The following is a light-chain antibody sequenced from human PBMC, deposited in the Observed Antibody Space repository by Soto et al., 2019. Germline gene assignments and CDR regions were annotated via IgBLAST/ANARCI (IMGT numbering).Light chain of an antibody. V-gene: IGLV3-21*02. CDR1: DIGTKS. CDR2: DDG. CDR3: QVWHSSTDQWV. J-gene: IGLJ2*01. Sequence: SYELTQPPSVSVAPGQTARITCGGNDIGTKSVHWYQQKPGQAPVLVVHDDGDRPSRIPERFSDSNSGNTATLTISRVEGGDEADYYCQVWHSSTDQWVFGGGTKLTVL.